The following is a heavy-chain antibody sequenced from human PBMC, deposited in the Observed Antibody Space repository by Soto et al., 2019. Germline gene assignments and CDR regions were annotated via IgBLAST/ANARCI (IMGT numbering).Heavy chain of an antibody. CDR1: GVTCSSYA. Sequence: GGSLRLSCASSGVTCSSYAMSRVRQAPGKGLEWVSAISGSGGSTYYADSVKGRFTISSDNSKYTLYLQMNSLSAEDTAVYYCARAPAAAAGPFDYWGQGTLVTVSS. V-gene: IGHV3-23*01. CDR2: ISGSGGST. J-gene: IGHJ4*02. CDR3: ARAPAAAAGPFDY. D-gene: IGHD6-13*01.